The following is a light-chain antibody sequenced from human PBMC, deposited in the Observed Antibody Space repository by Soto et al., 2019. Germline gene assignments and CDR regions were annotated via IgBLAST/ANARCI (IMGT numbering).Light chain of an antibody. Sequence: EIVLTQSPATLSLSPGERATLSCRASQSVSSYLAWYQQKPGQAPRPLIYDASNRATGIPARFSGSGSGTDFTLTISSLEPEDFAVYYCQQRSTFFGQGTRLEIK. CDR3: QQRSTF. J-gene: IGKJ5*01. CDR1: QSVSSY. CDR2: DAS. V-gene: IGKV3-11*01.